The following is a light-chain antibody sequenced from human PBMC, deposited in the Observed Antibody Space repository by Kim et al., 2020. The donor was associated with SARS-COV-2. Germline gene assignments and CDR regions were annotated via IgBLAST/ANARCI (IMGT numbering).Light chain of an antibody. Sequence: GGTITLPGGTSHETLTNDHYPYWFQQKPGQAPRALIYNTNYRYSWTPARFSGSLLGGKAALTLSGAQPEDEADYYCLLTYSDVRKTFGGGTQLTVL. CDR3: LLTYSDVRKT. J-gene: IGLJ2*01. CDR1: HETLTNDHY. V-gene: IGLV7-46*01. CDR2: NTN.